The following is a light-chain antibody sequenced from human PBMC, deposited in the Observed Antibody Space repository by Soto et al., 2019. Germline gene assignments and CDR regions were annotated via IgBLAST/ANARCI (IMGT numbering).Light chain of an antibody. CDR3: QLHSSWPVT. CDR2: YAS. J-gene: IGKJ4*01. CDR1: QSVTNT. Sequence: IVLTKSLGTLSVNPGERVTISCRASQSVTNTLAWYQHKPGQAPRLLISYASRGATGIPARFSGSGSGTDFTLTINCLQSEDFAVYYCQLHSSWPVTFGGGTKVDIK. V-gene: IGKV3-15*01.